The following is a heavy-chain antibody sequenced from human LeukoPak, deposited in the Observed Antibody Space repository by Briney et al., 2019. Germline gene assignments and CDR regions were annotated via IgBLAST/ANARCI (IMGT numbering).Heavy chain of an antibody. CDR1: GFRFSTYG. CDR3: AKDNSDYYDSSGYYVN. D-gene: IGHD3-22*01. J-gene: IGHJ4*02. CDR2: VSYDGSSK. Sequence: GRSLRLSCAASGFRFSTYGMHWVRQAPGKGLEWVAVVSYDGSSKYYADSVKGRFTVSRDNAKNSLYLQMNSLRAEDTALYYCAKDNSDYYDSSGYYVNWGQGTLVTVSS. V-gene: IGHV3-30*18.